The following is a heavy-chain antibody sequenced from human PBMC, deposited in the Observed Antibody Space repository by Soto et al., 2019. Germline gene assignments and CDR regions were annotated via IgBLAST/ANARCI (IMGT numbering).Heavy chain of an antibody. V-gene: IGHV5-10-1*01. CDR1: GYTFSGHW. CDR2: IDPSDSYI. CDR3: ARHGAAIWLGY. J-gene: IGHJ4*02. Sequence: LKISCKTSGYTFSGHWISWVRQVPGKGLQWMGNIDPSDSYINYNPAFRGHVTFSVDKSSSTAYLHWRSLGPSDTAIYYCARHGAAIWLGYWGQGTLVTVSS. D-gene: IGHD6-19*01.